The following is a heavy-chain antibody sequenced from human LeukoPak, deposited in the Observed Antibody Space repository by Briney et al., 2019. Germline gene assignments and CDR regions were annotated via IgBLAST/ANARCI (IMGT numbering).Heavy chain of an antibody. Sequence: SETLSLTCTVSGSSIRNNDYYWGCIHQTPGKGLEWIGSIFYTGSTYSNPSLKSRVTLSVDTSKNHFSLKLTSATAADTGVYFCAALGLGTTEVNHWGQGTRVIVSS. CDR3: AALGLGTTEVNH. J-gene: IGHJ5*02. CDR1: GSSIRNNDYY. CDR2: IFYTGST. D-gene: IGHD4-23*01. V-gene: IGHV4-39*02.